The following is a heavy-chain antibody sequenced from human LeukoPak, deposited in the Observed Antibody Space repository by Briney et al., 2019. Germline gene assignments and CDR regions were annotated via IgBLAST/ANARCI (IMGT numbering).Heavy chain of an antibody. CDR2: ISGSGGST. D-gene: IGHD3-3*01. J-gene: IGHJ4*02. CDR1: GLTFSSYA. V-gene: IGHV3-23*01. Sequence: GGSLRLSCAASGLTFSSYAMSWVRQAPGKGLEWVSAISGSGGSTYYADSVKGRFTISRDNSKNTLYLQMNSLRAEDTAVYYCAKDSIFGVVITEYFDYWGQGTLVTVSS. CDR3: AKDSIFGVVITEYFDY.